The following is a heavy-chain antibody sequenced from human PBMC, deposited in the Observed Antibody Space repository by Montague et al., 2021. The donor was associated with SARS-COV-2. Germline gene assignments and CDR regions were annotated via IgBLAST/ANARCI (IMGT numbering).Heavy chain of an antibody. CDR2: IYYSGST. V-gene: IGHV4-39*01. J-gene: IGHJ4*01. D-gene: IGHD3-22*01. CDR3: ASDVFLGAAVSTPLMDYYDSSEAL. CDR1: GGSISSTSYY. Sequence: SETLSLTCTVPGGSISSTSYYWGWIRQPPGKGLEWIGSIYYSGSTYYNPSLKSRVTISVDTSKNQFSLKLSSVTAADTAVYYCASDVFLGAAVSTPLMDYYDSSEALWGQGTMVTVSS.